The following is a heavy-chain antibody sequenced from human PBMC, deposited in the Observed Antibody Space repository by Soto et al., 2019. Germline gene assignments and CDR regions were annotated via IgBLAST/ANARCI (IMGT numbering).Heavy chain of an antibody. CDR3: AKNGQPPYYYYGMDV. CDR1: GYTFTRYG. V-gene: IGHV1-18*01. Sequence: QGQLVQSGGEVKKPGASVKVSCKASGYTFTRYGISWVRQAPGQGLEWMGWISGYNGDTKYAQKFQGRVTMTVDTSTTTAYRELRSLTSDDRAVYYCAKNGQPPYYYYGMDVW. D-gene: IGHD2-8*01. J-gene: IGHJ6*01. CDR2: ISGYNGDT.